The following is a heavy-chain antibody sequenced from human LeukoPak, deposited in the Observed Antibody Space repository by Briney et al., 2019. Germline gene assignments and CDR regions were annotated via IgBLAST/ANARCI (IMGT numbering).Heavy chain of an antibody. CDR1: GGTFNSYA. CDR2: IIPILGIT. V-gene: IGHV1-69*04. CDR3: ARDRYYHDSRGYYYDWHFDL. D-gene: IGHD3-22*01. Sequence: ASVKVSCKSSGGTFNSYAISWVRQAPGQGLEWMGRIIPILGITNYAQKFQGRVTITADRSTSTAYMELSSLRSEDTAVYYCARDRYYHDSRGYYYDWHFDLWGRGTLITVS. J-gene: IGHJ2*01.